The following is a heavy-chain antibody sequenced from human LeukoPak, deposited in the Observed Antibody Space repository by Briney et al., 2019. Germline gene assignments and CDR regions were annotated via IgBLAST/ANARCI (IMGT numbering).Heavy chain of an antibody. CDR3: ARVNYDILTGYYRFDY. CDR2: IYYSGST. Sequence: SETLSLTCTVSGGSISSYYWSWLRQPPGKGLEWIGYIYYSGSTNYNPSLKSRVTISVDTSKNQFSLKLSSVTAADTAVYYCARVNYDILTGYYRFDYWGQGTLVTVSS. V-gene: IGHV4-59*01. D-gene: IGHD3-9*01. J-gene: IGHJ4*02. CDR1: GGSISSYY.